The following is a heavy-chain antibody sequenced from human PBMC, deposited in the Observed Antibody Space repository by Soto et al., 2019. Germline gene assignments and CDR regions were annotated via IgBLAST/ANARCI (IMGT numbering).Heavy chain of an antibody. D-gene: IGHD6-13*01. V-gene: IGHV1-46*03. CDR1: GYTFTSYY. CDR2: INPSGGST. CDR3: ARGDRPGIAAAGTNLDY. Sequence: ASVKVSCKASGYTFTSYYMHWVRQAPGQGLEWMGIINPSGGSTSYAQKFQGRVTMTRDTSTSTVYMELSSLRSEDTAVYYCARGDRPGIAAAGTNLDYWGQGTLVTVSS. J-gene: IGHJ4*02.